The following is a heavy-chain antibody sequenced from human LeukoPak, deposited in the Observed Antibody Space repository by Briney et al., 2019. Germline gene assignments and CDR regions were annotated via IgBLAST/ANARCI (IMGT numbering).Heavy chain of an antibody. D-gene: IGHD6-13*01. Sequence: PSETLSLTCAVSGGSISSSNWWSWVRQPPGKGLEWIGEIYHSGSTNYNPSLKSRVTVSVDKSKNQFSLKLSSVTAADTAVYYCARGIAAAGTLPSGRFDPWGQGTLVTVSS. CDR2: IYHSGST. CDR1: GGSISSSNW. V-gene: IGHV4-4*02. CDR3: ARGIAAAGTLPSGRFDP. J-gene: IGHJ5*02.